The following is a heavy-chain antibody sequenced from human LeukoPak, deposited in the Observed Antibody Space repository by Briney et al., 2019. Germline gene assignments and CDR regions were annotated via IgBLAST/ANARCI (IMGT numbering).Heavy chain of an antibody. CDR2: IIPLFGTP. J-gene: IGHJ1*01. V-gene: IGHV1-69*06. CDR1: GGTFSSYV. D-gene: IGHD5/OR15-5a*01. CDR3: ARSYKYSVPFHH. Sequence: SVKVSCKASGGTFSSYVISWVRQAPGQGLEWMGGIIPLFGTPDYAQKFQDRLTITADKSTSTAYMELSSLRSEDTAVYYCARSYKYSVPFHHWGQGTLVTVSS.